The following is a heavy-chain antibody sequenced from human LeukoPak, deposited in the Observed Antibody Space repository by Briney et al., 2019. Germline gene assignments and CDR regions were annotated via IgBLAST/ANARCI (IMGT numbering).Heavy chain of an antibody. CDR2: IKSKTAGGTT. V-gene: IGHV3-15*01. CDR1: GFTFSNAW. Sequence: GGSLRLSCAASGFTFSNAWMSWVRQAPGKGLEWVGRIKSKTAGGTTDYAAPVKGRFTISRDDSKNTLYLQMNSLKTEDTAVYYCTTDLWELLYYYGMDVWGQGTTVTVSS. J-gene: IGHJ6*02. D-gene: IGHD1-26*01. CDR3: TTDLWELLYYYGMDV.